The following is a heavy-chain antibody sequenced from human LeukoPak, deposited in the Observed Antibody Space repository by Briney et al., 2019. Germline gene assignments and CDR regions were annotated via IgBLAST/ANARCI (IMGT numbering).Heavy chain of an antibody. CDR1: GFIFSAYA. CDR3: ARPTRGGSGPTIYYYGMDV. Sequence: GGSLRLSCAASGFIFSAYAMSWVRQAPGQGLEWISVIWTGGETHYAESVRGRFTISRSNFKNTLYLQMNSLSAEDTAVYYCARPTRGGSGPTIYYYGMDVWGLGTTVTVSS. CDR2: IWTGGET. V-gene: IGHV3-23*01. J-gene: IGHJ6*02. D-gene: IGHD2-15*01.